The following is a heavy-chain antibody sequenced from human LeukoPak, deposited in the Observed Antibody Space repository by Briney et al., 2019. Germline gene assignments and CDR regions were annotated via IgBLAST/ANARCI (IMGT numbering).Heavy chain of an antibody. CDR3: AREYSSSPDY. D-gene: IGHD6-6*01. J-gene: IGHJ4*02. CDR1: GGSISGSSYY. V-gene: IGHV4-39*02. Sequence: SETLSLTCTVSGGSISGSSYYWGWIRQPPGKGLEWIGSIYYSGSTYYNPSLKSRVTISVDTSKNQFSLKLSSVAAADTAVYYCAREYSSSPDYWGQGTLVTVSS. CDR2: IYYSGST.